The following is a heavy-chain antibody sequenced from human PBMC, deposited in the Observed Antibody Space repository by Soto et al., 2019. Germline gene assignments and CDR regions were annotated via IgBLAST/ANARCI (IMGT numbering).Heavy chain of an antibody. V-gene: IGHV4-31*11. J-gene: IGHJ4*02. CDR1: GGSFSSEGYY. CDR3: ARAIVGREWLDY. CDR2: IYYTGST. D-gene: IGHD3-3*01. Sequence: QVQLQESGPGLVKPSQTLSLTCAVSGGSFSSEGYYWSWIRQHPGKGLEWIGYIYYTGSTYYNPSLKSRVTISIAASKKQFSLNLSAVTAADTAVYYCARAIVGREWLDYWGQGTLVTVSS.